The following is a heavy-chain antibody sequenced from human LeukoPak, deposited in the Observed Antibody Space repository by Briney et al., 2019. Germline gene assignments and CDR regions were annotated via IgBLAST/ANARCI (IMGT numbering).Heavy chain of an antibody. D-gene: IGHD1-26*01. CDR3: AKASGSGYGRDYFDY. Sequence: SGGSLRLSCAASGFTFTNDFMTWVRQAPGKGLQWVSLISANGGETYYADSVKGRFTISTDNSKNTLYLQMNSLRAEDTALYYCAKASGSGYGRDYFDYWGQGTLVTVSS. V-gene: IGHV3-23*01. CDR1: GFTFTNDF. J-gene: IGHJ4*02. CDR2: ISANGGET.